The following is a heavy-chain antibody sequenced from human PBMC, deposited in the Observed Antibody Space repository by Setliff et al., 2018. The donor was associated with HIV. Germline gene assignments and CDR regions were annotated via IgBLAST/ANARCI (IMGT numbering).Heavy chain of an antibody. J-gene: IGHJ4*02. CDR1: GGSISSSNYY. CDR3: ARQARLGVYYFDH. V-gene: IGHV4-39*01. CDR2: IYYSGST. D-gene: IGHD3-3*01. Sequence: NPSETLSLTCSVSGGSISSSNYYWGWIRQPPGRGLEWIGSIYYSGSTYYNPSLKSRVTISVDTSKNQFSLKLSSVSAADTAVYYCARQARLGVYYFDHWGQGTLVTVSS.